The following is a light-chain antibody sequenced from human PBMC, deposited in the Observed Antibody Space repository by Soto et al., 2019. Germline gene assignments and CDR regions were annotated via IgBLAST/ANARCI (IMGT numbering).Light chain of an antibody. J-gene: IGKJ1*01. CDR3: HQYDNSPRT. Sequence: EIVLTQSPGTLSLSPGERATLSCRASQSVNSNYLAWYQQKPGQGPRLLMYGTSNRATGIPDRFSGSGSETDFTLTISRLEPEDFAVYYCHQYDNSPRTFGQGTKVEIK. CDR1: QSVNSNY. CDR2: GTS. V-gene: IGKV3-20*01.